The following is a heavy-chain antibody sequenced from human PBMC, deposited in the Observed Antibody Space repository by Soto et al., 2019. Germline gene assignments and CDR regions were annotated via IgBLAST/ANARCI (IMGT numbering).Heavy chain of an antibody. CDR3: AREPSMVQALFFYAYYYYGMDV. D-gene: IGHD3-10*01. Sequence: QVQVVESGGGVVQPGRSLRLSCAASGFTFSTYGMHWVRQAPGQGLEWVAFISYNGGKIYYADSVKGRFTISRDSSRNTAFLQMDSLRAEDTAVYYCAREPSMVQALFFYAYYYYGMDVWGLGTTVSVSS. CDR2: ISYNGGKI. J-gene: IGHJ6*02. CDR1: GFTFSTYG. V-gene: IGHV3-30*03.